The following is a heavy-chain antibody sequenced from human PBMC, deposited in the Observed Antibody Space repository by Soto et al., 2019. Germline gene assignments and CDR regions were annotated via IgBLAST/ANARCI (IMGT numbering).Heavy chain of an antibody. CDR3: ARAGQGASCSGGSCYLGASDI. D-gene: IGHD2-15*01. Sequence: EVQLVESGGGLVQPGGSLRLSCEASGFNFSSYDMHWVRQATGKGLEWVSVIGTAGDTFYTGSVKGRFTISRENGRNSLYLQMTSLRAGETAVYYCARAGQGASCSGGSCYLGASDIWGQGTMVTVSS. J-gene: IGHJ3*02. CDR2: IGTAGDT. V-gene: IGHV3-13*01. CDR1: GFNFSSYD.